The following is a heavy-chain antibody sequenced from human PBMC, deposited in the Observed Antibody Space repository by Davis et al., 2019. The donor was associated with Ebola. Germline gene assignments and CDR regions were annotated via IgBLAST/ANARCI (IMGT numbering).Heavy chain of an antibody. V-gene: IGHV4-34*01. CDR1: GGPFNGYY. CDR3: ARLVGRFGDAYYYYGMDV. CDR2: ITHTGGT. Sequence: PSETLSLTCAVYGGPFNGYYWTWTRQPPRKGLEWIGEITHTGGTNYNPSLKSRFTMSIDMSNNQISLKLYSVTAADTGLYYCARLVGRFGDAYYYYGMDVWGQGTTVTVSS. D-gene: IGHD3-10*01. J-gene: IGHJ6*02.